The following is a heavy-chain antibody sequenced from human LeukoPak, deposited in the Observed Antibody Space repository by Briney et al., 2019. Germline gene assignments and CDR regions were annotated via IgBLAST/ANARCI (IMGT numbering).Heavy chain of an antibody. D-gene: IGHD1-14*01. CDR3: ARYKRGLIDY. V-gene: IGHV4-34*01. J-gene: IGHJ4*02. CDR1: GGSFSGYY. Sequence: SETLSLTCAVYGGSFSGYYWSWIRQPPGKGLEWIGEINHSGSTNYNPSLKSRVTISVDTSKNQFSLKLSSVTAADTAVYYCARYKRGLIDYWGQGTLVTVSS. CDR2: INHSGST.